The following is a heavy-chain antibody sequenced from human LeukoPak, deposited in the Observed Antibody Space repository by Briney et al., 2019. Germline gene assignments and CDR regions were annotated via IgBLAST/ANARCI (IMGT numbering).Heavy chain of an antibody. CDR2: INPNRGGT. Sequence: ASVKVSCKASGYTFTGYYMHWVRQAPGQGLEWMGWINPNRGGTNYAQKFQGRVTMTRDTSISTAYMELSRLRSDDTAVYYCARFGYCSSTSCYEAYYYYGMDVWGQGTTVTVSS. CDR1: GYTFTGYY. D-gene: IGHD2-2*01. J-gene: IGHJ6*02. CDR3: ARFGYCSSTSCYEAYYYYGMDV. V-gene: IGHV1-2*02.